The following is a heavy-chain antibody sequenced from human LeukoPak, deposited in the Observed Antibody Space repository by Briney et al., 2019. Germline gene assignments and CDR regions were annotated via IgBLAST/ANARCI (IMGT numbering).Heavy chain of an antibody. CDR1: GYTFTSYY. CDR2: INPSGGGT. Sequence: ASVKVSCKASGYTFTSYYMHWVRQAPGQGLEWMGIINPSGGGTSYAQKFQGRVTMTRDMSTSTVYMELSSLRSEDTAVYYCARDKIKVGATVPDAFDIWGQGTMVTVSS. CDR3: ARDKIKVGATVPDAFDI. V-gene: IGHV1-46*01. D-gene: IGHD1-26*01. J-gene: IGHJ3*02.